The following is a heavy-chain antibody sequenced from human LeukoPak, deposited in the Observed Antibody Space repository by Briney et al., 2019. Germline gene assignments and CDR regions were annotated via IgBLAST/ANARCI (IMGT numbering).Heavy chain of an antibody. CDR3: ARTRIAVADYYYYYGMDV. J-gene: IGHJ6*02. Sequence: ASVKVSCKASGYTFTRYYMHWVRQAPGLWLEWMGIINPSGGSTSYAQKFQGRVTMTRDTSTSTVYMELSSLRSEDTAVYYCARTRIAVADYYYYYGMDVWGQGTTVTVSS. D-gene: IGHD6-19*01. CDR2: INPSGGST. V-gene: IGHV1-46*01. CDR1: GYTFTRYY.